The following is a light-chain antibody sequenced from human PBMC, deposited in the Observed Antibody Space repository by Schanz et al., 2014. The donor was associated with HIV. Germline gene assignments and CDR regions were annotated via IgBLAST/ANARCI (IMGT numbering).Light chain of an antibody. CDR3: QQSYQTPPT. CDR2: ATS. J-gene: IGKJ1*01. CDR1: QSISSY. Sequence: DIQMTQSPSSLSASVGDRVIITCRASQSISSYLNWYQQKPGKAPKLLIYATSSLQSGVPSRFSGSGSGTDFTLTISSLQPEDFAIYYCQQSYQTPPTFGQGTKVEIK. V-gene: IGKV1-39*01.